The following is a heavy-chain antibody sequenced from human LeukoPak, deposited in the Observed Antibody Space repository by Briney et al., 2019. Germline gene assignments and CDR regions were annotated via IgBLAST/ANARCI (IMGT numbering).Heavy chain of an antibody. V-gene: IGHV4-39*07. CDR1: GGSISSSSYY. J-gene: IGHJ4*02. Sequence: SETLSLTCTVSGGSISSSSYYWGWLRQPPGRGLGWIGSIYYSGSTYYNPSLKSRVTISVDTSKNQFSLKLSSVTAADTAVYYCARDREWPVPYFDYWGQGTLVTVSS. CDR2: IYYSGST. CDR3: ARDREWPVPYFDY. D-gene: IGHD2-8*01.